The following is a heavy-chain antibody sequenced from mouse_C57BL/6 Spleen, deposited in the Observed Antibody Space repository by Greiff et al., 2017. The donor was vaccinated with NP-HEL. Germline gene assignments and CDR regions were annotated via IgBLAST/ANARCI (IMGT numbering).Heavy chain of an antibody. CDR1: GYAFSSSW. V-gene: IGHV1-82*01. D-gene: IGHD1-3*01. CDR2: IYPGDGDT. CDR3: ARRYNYYFGY. J-gene: IGHJ2*01. Sequence: QVQLKQSGPELVKPGASVKISCKASGYAFSSSWMNWVKQRPGKGLEWIGRIYPGDGDTNYNGKFKGKATLTADKSSSTAYMQLSSQTSEDSAVYFCARRYNYYFGYWGQGTTLTVSS.